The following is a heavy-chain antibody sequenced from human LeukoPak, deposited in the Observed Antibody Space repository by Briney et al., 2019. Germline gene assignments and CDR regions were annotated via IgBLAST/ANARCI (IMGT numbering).Heavy chain of an antibody. CDR3: ARGHLSEGYGSGSYDNYFDY. D-gene: IGHD3-10*01. CDR1: VYTLTSYG. J-gene: IGHJ4*02. V-gene: IGHV1-18*01. Sequence: ASVNVSCKPSVYTLTSYGIRWGREAPGQRLECGVWISAYNGNTNYEQQLQRRVTMPTDTSTSQASMELRTLRSDDTAVYYCARGHLSEGYGSGSYDNYFDYWGQRTLVTVSS. CDR2: ISAYNGNT.